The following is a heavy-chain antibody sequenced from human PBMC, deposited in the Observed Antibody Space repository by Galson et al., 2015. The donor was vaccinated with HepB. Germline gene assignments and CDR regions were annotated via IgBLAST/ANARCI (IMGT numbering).Heavy chain of an antibody. D-gene: IGHD3-9*01. Sequence: SLRLSCAASEFTFSNYWMHWVRQAPGKGLVWISRINPDGSSTNYADSVKGRFTVSRDNAKNTLYLQMNSLSAEDTAVYYCVRPAYNVLTGYYYALDYWGRETLVTVSS. CDR1: EFTFSNYW. V-gene: IGHV3-74*01. J-gene: IGHJ4*02. CDR3: VRPAYNVLTGYYYALDY. CDR2: INPDGSST.